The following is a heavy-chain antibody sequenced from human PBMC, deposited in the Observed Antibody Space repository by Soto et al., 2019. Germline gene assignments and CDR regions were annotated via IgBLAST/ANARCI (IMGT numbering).Heavy chain of an antibody. V-gene: IGHV3-11*05. CDR3: AGGQLWFGVHYYCYGMDV. CDR2: ISSSSSYT. J-gene: IGHJ6*02. D-gene: IGHD3-10*01. CDR1: GFTFSNYY. Sequence: QVQLVESGGGLVKPGGSLRLSCAASGFTFSNYYMSWIRQAPGKGLEWVSYISSSSSYTNYADSVKGRFTISRDNAKNSLYLQMNSLRAEDTAVYYCAGGQLWFGVHYYCYGMDVWGQGTTVTVSS.